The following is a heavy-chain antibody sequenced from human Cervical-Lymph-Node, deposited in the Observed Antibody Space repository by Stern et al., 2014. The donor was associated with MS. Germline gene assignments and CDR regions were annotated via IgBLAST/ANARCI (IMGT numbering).Heavy chain of an antibody. CDR3: ARVLSIAAAGPQDY. Sequence: VQLEESGGGVVQPGRSLRLSCAASGFTFSSYAMHWVRQAPGKGLEWVAVISYDGSNKYYADSVKGRFTISRDNSKNTLYLQMNSLRAEDTAVYYCARVLSIAAAGPQDYWGQGTRVTVSS. CDR1: GFTFSSYA. J-gene: IGHJ4*02. D-gene: IGHD6-13*01. V-gene: IGHV3-30-3*01. CDR2: ISYDGSNK.